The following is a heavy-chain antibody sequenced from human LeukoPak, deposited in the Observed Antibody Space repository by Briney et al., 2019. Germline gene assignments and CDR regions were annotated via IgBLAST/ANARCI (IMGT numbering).Heavy chain of an antibody. V-gene: IGHV3-74*01. D-gene: IGHD7-27*01. Sequence: GGSLRLSCAASGFTLSNYWMHWVRQAPGKGLVWVSRIKSDGSTTSYAESVKGRFTISRDNAKNTLYLQMNSPRADDTAVYYCARDGESTESWTWFDPWGQGTLVTVSS. CDR2: IKSDGSTT. J-gene: IGHJ5*02. CDR3: ARDGESTESWTWFDP. CDR1: GFTLSNYW.